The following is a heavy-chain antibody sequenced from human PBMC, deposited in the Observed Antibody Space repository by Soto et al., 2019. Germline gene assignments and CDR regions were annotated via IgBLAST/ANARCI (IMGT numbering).Heavy chain of an antibody. V-gene: IGHV5-51*01. CDR1: GYSFSDDW. Sequence: GGSLKISCKGAGYSFSDDWIGWVRQMPGQGLEWMGIIYPCDSGARYSASYQGQVSFSPDKSVNTAYLLWGIVKASDTARYNCARQTTGWFGMDVWGQGSTVTV. J-gene: IGHJ6*02. CDR3: ARQTTGWFGMDV. CDR2: IYPCDSGA. D-gene: IGHD6-19*01.